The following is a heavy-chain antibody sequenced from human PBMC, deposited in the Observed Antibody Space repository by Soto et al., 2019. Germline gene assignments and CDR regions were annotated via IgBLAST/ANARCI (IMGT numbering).Heavy chain of an antibody. CDR1: GYTFTSYG. CDR3: ATGSRVTIFEHDY. Sequence: GASVKVSCKASGYTFTSYGISWVRQAPGQGLEWMGWISAYNGDTNYTQKLQGRVTMTTDTSTSTAYMELRSLRSEDTAVYYCATGSRVTIFEHDYWGQGTLVTVSS. J-gene: IGHJ4*02. V-gene: IGHV1-18*01. CDR2: ISAYNGDT. D-gene: IGHD3-3*01.